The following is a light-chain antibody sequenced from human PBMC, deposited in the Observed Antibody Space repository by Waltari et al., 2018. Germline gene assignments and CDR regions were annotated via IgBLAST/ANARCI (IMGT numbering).Light chain of an antibody. CDR3: STWNNDLGGFVL. V-gene: IGLV1-47*01. CDR2: RND. CDR1: NSNIARNF. Sequence: QSVLTQPPSVSGTPGQTITIPCSGSNSNIARNFIYCYQQPPGAPPRLLMYRNDQRPSGIPDRFSGSKSGTSASLAISGLRSDDEGDYFCSTWNNDLGGFVLFGEGTRLTVL. J-gene: IGLJ2*01.